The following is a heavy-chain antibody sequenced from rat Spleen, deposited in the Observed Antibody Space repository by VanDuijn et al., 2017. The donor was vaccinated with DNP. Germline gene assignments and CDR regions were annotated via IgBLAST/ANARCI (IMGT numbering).Heavy chain of an antibody. Sequence: QVQLKESGPGLVQPSQTLSLTCTVSGFSLTSYHVSWVRQPPGKGLEWVGVIWTGGSTAYNSLLESRLSISRDTSKSQVFLKMKSLQTEDTATYYCGRGFYSSYIPFTMFVVDAWGPGASVTVSS. V-gene: IGHV2-43*01. J-gene: IGHJ4*01. D-gene: IGHD1-2*01. CDR1: GFSLTSYH. CDR3: GRGFYSSYIPFTMFVVDA. CDR2: IWTGGST.